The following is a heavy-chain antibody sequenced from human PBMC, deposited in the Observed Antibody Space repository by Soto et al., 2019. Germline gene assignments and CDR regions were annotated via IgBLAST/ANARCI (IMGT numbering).Heavy chain of an antibody. Sequence: QVPLVQSGAEVKKPGASVKVSCKASGYTFTSYDINWVRQATGQGLEWMGWMNPNSGNTGYAQKFQGRVTMTRNTSISTAYMELSSLRSEDTAVYYCARHGDYYHDYYYYMDVWGKGTTVTVSS. J-gene: IGHJ6*03. CDR3: ARHGDYYHDYYYYMDV. V-gene: IGHV1-8*01. D-gene: IGHD4-17*01. CDR1: GYTFTSYD. CDR2: MNPNSGNT.